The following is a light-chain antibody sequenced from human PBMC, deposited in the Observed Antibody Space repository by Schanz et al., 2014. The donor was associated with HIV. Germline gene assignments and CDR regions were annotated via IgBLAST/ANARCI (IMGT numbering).Light chain of an antibody. CDR2: DVS. J-gene: IGLJ3*02. V-gene: IGLV2-14*01. Sequence: QSVLTQPASVSGSPGQSISISCTGTSGDVGSYNYVSWYQQHPGKAPKLMIYDVSNRPSGVSNRFSGSKSGNTASLTISGLQAEDEAEYYCSSSSTNTCVFGGGTKLTVL. CDR3: SSSSTNTCV. CDR1: SGDVGSYNY.